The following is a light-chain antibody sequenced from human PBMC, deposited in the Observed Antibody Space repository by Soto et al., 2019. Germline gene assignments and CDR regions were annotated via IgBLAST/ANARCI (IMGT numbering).Light chain of an antibody. V-gene: IGKV1-39*01. CDR1: QSISTY. CDR2: DAS. Sequence: GDRVTITCRASQSISTYLNWYQRKPGKAPNLLIYDASSLQGGVPSRFSGSGSGTDFSLTISSLQAEDFATYYCQQSYSIPWTFGQGTKVEIK. J-gene: IGKJ1*01. CDR3: QQSYSIPWT.